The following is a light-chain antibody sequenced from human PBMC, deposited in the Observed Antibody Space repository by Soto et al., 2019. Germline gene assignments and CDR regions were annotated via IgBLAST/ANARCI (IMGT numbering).Light chain of an antibody. CDR3: QQRNSWPPSIT. CDR2: DAS. J-gene: IGKJ5*01. V-gene: IGKV3-11*01. Sequence: IVLTQSPATLSLSPGERSTLSCRSSQSVGSHLAWYQQKRGQPPRLLIHDASSRATGIPARFSGGGFGTDFTLTISSLAPEDFAVYYCQQRNSWPPSITFGQGTRLEIK. CDR1: QSVGSH.